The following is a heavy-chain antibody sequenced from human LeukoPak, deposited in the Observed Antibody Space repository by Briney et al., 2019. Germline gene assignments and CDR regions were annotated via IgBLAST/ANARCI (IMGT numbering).Heavy chain of an antibody. J-gene: IGHJ5*02. Sequence: GGSLRLSCAASGFTFSNYWMHWVRHAPGKGLVWVSRINSDGSTTSYADSVKGRFTISRDNAKNSLYLQMNSLRAEDTAVYYCARVLREWLLFGWFDPWGQGTLVTVSS. CDR1: GFTFSNYW. D-gene: IGHD3-3*01. CDR3: ARVLREWLLFGWFDP. CDR2: INSDGSTT. V-gene: IGHV3-74*01.